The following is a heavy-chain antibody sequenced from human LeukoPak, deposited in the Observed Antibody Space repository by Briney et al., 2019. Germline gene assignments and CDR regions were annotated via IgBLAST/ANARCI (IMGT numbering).Heavy chain of an antibody. V-gene: IGHV4-34*01. D-gene: IGHD3-10*01. CDR3: ARGLRRSNYYGSGSYYRGSYYFDY. CDR1: GGSFSGYY. CDR2: INHSGST. J-gene: IGHJ4*02. Sequence: SETLSLAWAVYGGSFSGYYWSWIRQPPGKGLEWIGEINHSGSTNYNPSLKSRVTISVDTSKNQFSLKLSSVTAADTAVYYCARGLRRSNYYGSGSYYRGSYYFDYWGRGTLVTVSS.